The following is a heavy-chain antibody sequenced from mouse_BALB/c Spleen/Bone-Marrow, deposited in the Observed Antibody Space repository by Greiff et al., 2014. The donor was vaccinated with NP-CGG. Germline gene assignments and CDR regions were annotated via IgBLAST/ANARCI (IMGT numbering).Heavy chain of an antibody. V-gene: IGHV1-7*01. CDR1: GYTFTSYW. CDR2: INPSTGYT. Sequence: QVQLQQSGAELAKPGASVKMSCKASGYTFTSYWMHWVKQRPGQGLEWIGYINPSTGYTEYNQKFKDKATLTADKSSSTAYMQLSSLTSEDSAVYYCVRDWYFDVWGAGTTVTVSS. CDR3: VRDWYFDV. J-gene: IGHJ1*01.